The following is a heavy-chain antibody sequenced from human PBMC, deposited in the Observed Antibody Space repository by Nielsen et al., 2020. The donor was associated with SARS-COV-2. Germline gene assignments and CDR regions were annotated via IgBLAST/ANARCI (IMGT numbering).Heavy chain of an antibody. V-gene: IGHV4-59*01. D-gene: IGHD2-21*02. CDR3: ARLRCGGDCYEYYFDY. CDR2: IYYSGST. CDR1: GGSISSYY. J-gene: IGHJ4*02. Sequence: SETLSLTCTVSGGSISSYYWSWIRQPPRKGLEWIGYIYYSGSTNYNPSLKSRVTISVDTSKNQFSLKLSSVTAADTAVYYCARLRCGGDCYEYYFDYWGQGTLVTVSS.